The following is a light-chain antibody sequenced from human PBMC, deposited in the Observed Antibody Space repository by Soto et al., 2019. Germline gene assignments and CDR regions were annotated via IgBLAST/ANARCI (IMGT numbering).Light chain of an antibody. CDR1: SSDVGGYNY. CDR2: DVS. J-gene: IGLJ1*01. V-gene: IGLV2-14*03. Sequence: QSALTQPASVSGSPGQSITISCTGTSSDVGGYNYVSWYQHHPGKAPKLMIYDVSNRPSGVSNRFSGSKSGSTASLTISGLQDEDEADYVCSSYTSSSPPYVFGTGTKVTVL. CDR3: SSYTSSSPPYV.